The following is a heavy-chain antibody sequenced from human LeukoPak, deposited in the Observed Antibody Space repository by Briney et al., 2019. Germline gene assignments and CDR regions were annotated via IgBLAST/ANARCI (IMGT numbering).Heavy chain of an antibody. CDR1: GFTFSSYW. CDR3: RRGSAAPDH. J-gene: IGHJ4*02. Sequence: GGSLRLSCAASGFTFSSYWMSWVRQAPGKGLEWVANIVPGGSAKNYVDSVKGRFIISRDNAKNSVSLQMNSLRAEDTAVYYCRRGSAAPDHWGQGTLVTVSS. CDR2: IVPGGSAK. D-gene: IGHD6-6*01. V-gene: IGHV3-7*01.